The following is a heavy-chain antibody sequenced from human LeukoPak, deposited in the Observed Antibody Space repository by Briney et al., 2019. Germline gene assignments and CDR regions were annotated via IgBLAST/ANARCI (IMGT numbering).Heavy chain of an antibody. J-gene: IGHJ3*02. V-gene: IGHV1-69*05. D-gene: IGHD3-22*01. Sequence: SVKVSCKASGGTFSSYAISWVRQAPGQGLEWMGGIIPIFGTANYAQKFQGRVTITTDESTSTAYMELSSLRSEDTAVYYCARDYYYDSSGFDAFDIWGQGTMVTVSS. CDR1: GGTFSSYA. CDR3: ARDYYYDSSGFDAFDI. CDR2: IIPIFGTA.